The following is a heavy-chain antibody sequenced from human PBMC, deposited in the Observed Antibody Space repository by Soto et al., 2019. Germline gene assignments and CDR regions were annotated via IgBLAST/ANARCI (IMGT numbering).Heavy chain of an antibody. CDR2: INPNSGGT. V-gene: IGHV1-2*04. Sequence: ASVKVSCKASGYTFTGYYMHWVRQAPGQGLEWMGWINPNSGGTNYAQKFQGWVTMTRDTSISTAYMELSRLRSDDTAVYYCARGGEEGTANYYYYGMDVWGQGTTVTVS. CDR1: GYTFTGYY. J-gene: IGHJ6*02. CDR3: ARGGEEGTANYYYYGMDV. D-gene: IGHD3-10*01.